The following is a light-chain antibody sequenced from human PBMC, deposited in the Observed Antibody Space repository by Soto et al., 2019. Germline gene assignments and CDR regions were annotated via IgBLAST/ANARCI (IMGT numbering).Light chain of an antibody. V-gene: IGKV1-8*01. CDR1: QGISSY. Sequence: AIWMTQSPSSFSASTGDRVTITCRASQGISSYLAWYQQKPGKAPKLLIYAASTLQSGVPSRFSGSGSGTDFTLTISCLQSEDFATYYCQQYYSYPYTFGQGTKLEIK. CDR3: QQYYSYPYT. CDR2: AAS. J-gene: IGKJ2*01.